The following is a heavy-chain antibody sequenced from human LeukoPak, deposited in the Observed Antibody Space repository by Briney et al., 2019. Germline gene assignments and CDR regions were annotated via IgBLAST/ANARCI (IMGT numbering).Heavy chain of an antibody. CDR1: GFTFSSYW. V-gene: IGHV3-7*01. CDR2: IKEDGSEK. CDR3: ARDRSRCYY. Sequence: GGSLRLSCAASGFTFSSYWMSWVRQAPGKGLEWVATIKEDGSEKYYVDSVRGRFTISRDNAKNSLYLQMNSLRAEDTAVYYCARDRSRCYYWGQGTLVTVSS. J-gene: IGHJ4*02.